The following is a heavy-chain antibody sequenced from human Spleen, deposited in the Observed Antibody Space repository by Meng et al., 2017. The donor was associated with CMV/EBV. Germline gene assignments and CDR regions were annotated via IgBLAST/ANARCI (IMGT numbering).Heavy chain of an antibody. CDR3: ARGIQLWLHPNYYYYGMDV. CDR1: EFTFIRYT. Sequence: GGSLRLSCTASEFTFIRYTMTWVRQAPGKGLEWVSSIGGSGGSTYFADSVKGRFVISRDNSMHTLYLQLNSLRAEDTAVYYCARGIQLWLHPNYYYYGMDVWGQGTTVTVSS. D-gene: IGHD5-18*01. CDR2: IGGSGGST. V-gene: IGHV3-23*01. J-gene: IGHJ6*02.